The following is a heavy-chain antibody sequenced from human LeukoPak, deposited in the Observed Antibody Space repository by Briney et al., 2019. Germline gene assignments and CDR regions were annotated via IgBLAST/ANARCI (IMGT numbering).Heavy chain of an antibody. J-gene: IGHJ5*02. CDR2: FYNDGRT. CDR3: VRDRAATQIWVELDP. D-gene: IGHD3-10*01. V-gene: IGHV3-66*02. CDR1: GFTVGDNY. Sequence: GGSLRLSCAASGFTVGDNYMNWVRQAPGKGLEWVSLFYNDGRTFYADSVKGRFTISRDNSKNTLYLQMNSLKSEDTAVYYCVRDRAATQIWVELDPWGQGTLVTVSS.